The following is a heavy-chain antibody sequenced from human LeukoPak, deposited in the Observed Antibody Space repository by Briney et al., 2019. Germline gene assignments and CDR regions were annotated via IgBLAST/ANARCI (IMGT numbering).Heavy chain of an antibody. CDR1: GFTVSSNY. Sequence: GSLRLSCAASGFTVSSNYMSWVRQPPGKGLEWIGSMYYSGSTYYNPSIKSRVTMSLDTSENQLSLKLSSVTAADTAVYYCARYGLLGISEINGFDNWGQGTMVTVSS. CDR2: MYYSGST. CDR3: ARYGLLGISEINGFDN. D-gene: IGHD2-15*01. J-gene: IGHJ3*02. V-gene: IGHV4-39*07.